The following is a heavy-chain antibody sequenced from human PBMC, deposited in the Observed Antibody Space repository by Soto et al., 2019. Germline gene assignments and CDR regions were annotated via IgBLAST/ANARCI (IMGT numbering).Heavy chain of an antibody. CDR2: IYYSGST. J-gene: IGHJ4*02. Sequence: SETLSLTCTVSGSSISSYYWSWIRQPPGKGLEWIGYIYYSGSTNYNPSLKSRVTISVDTSKNQFSLKLSSVTAADTAVYYCARGLFRRRDYHFDYWGQGTLVTVSS. CDR1: GSSISSYY. V-gene: IGHV4-59*01. CDR3: ARGLFRRRDYHFDY. D-gene: IGHD2-21*01.